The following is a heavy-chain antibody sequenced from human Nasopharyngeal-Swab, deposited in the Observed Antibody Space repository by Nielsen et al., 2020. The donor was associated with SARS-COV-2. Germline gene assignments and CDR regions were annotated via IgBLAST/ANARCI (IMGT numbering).Heavy chain of an antibody. CDR2: ISGSGGNI. CDR3: AKWASSNWSDY. Sequence: GESLKISCAASGFTFSNYVMSWVRQAPGKGLEWVSSISGSGGNIYYTDSVKGRFTISRDSSRSNLYLQMNSLRVEDTAVYYCAKWASSNWSDYWGQGTLVTVSS. J-gene: IGHJ4*02. D-gene: IGHD6-13*01. V-gene: IGHV3-23*01. CDR1: GFTFSNYV.